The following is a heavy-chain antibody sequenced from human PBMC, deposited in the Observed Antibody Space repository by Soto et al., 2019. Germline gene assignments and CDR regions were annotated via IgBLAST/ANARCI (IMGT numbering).Heavy chain of an antibody. CDR3: VCGGNFFVY. V-gene: IGHV3-7*01. CDR1: GFTFSTYW. CDR2: LDQDGSER. J-gene: IGHJ4*02. D-gene: IGHD3-10*02. Sequence: EVQLVESGGGLVQPGGSLRLSCAASGFTFSTYWMTWVRRPPGKGLEWVANLDQDGSERYYVDSVRGRFTISRDNAKNSLYVQMNSLRAEDTAVYYCVCGGNFFVYWGQGNLVTVSP.